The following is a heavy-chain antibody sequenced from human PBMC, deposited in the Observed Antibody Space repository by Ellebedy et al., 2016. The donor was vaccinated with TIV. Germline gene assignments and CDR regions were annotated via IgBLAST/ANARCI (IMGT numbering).Heavy chain of an antibody. CDR1: GFTFRSYA. Sequence: GESLKISXAASGFTFRSYAMTWVRQAPGKGLEWVSAISGTTTAYADSVRGRFTISRDNSKNTMYLQMNNLRPEDTAVYYCAKTGSSSWWDYWGQGTLVTVSS. J-gene: IGHJ4*02. CDR2: ISGTTT. D-gene: IGHD6-13*01. V-gene: IGHV3-23*01. CDR3: AKTGSSSWWDY.